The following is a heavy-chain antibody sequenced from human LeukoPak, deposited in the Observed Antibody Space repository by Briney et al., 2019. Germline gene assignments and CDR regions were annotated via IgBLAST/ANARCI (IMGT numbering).Heavy chain of an antibody. CDR3: PRGVARIVVVPAARDTAMVTDPGYFDY. Sequence: ASVKVSCKASGYTFTGYYMHWVRQAPGQGLEWMGWINPNSGGTNYAQKFQGRVTMTRDTSISTAYMELSRLRSDDTAVYYCPRGVARIVVVPAARDTAMVTDPGYFDYWGQGTLVTVSS. V-gene: IGHV1-2*02. CDR2: INPNSGGT. D-gene: IGHD2-2*01. CDR1: GYTFTGYY. J-gene: IGHJ4*02.